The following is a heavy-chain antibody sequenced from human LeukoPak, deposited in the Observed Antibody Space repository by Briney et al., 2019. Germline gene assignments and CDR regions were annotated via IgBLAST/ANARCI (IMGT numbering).Heavy chain of an antibody. J-gene: IGHJ4*02. CDR3: ARTSGSYSGTFDY. V-gene: IGHV4-4*02. Sequence: PSGTLSLTCAVSGGSISSSNWWSWIRQPPGKGLEWIGYIYYSGSTNYNPSLKSRVTISVDTSKNQFSLKLSSVTAADTAVYYCARTSGSYSGTFDYWGQGTLVTVSS. D-gene: IGHD1-26*01. CDR1: GGSISSSNW. CDR2: IYYSGST.